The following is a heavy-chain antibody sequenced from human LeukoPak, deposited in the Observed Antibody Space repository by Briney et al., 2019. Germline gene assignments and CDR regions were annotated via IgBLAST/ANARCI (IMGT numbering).Heavy chain of an antibody. D-gene: IGHD3-9*01. Sequence: GSLRLSCVVSGFSVRNNYVSWVRQAPGKGLEWIGEINHSGSTNYNPSLKSRVTISVDTSKNQFSLKLSSVTVADTAVYYCATPGNYDILTGYPHDAFDIWGQGTMVTVSS. V-gene: IGHV4-34*08. CDR3: ATPGNYDILTGYPHDAFDI. J-gene: IGHJ3*02. CDR1: GFSVRNNY. CDR2: INHSGST.